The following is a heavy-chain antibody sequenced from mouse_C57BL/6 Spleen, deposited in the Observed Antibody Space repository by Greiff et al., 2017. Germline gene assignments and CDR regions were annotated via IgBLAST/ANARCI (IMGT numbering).Heavy chain of an antibody. Sequence: EVKLQESGGGLVKPGGSLKLSCAASGFTFSDYGMHWVRQAPEKGLEWVAYISSGSSTIYYADKVKGRFTISRDNAKNTLFLQMTSLRSEDTAMYYCARQVVATYYYAMDYWGQGTSVTVSS. V-gene: IGHV5-17*01. CDR3: ARQVVATYYYAMDY. J-gene: IGHJ4*01. CDR2: ISSGSSTI. D-gene: IGHD1-1*01. CDR1: GFTFSDYG.